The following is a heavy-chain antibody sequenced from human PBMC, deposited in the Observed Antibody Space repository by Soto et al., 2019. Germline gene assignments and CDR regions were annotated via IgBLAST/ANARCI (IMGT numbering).Heavy chain of an antibody. V-gene: IGHV3-15*01. Sequence: GGSLRLSCAASGVTFTYAWMTWVRQVPGKGLEWVGCIKSKADGGTTDYSAPVIGRFAISTDESKNTLYLQMNSPRSEDIDVYYCTTCSGGGCNVDYYGMDVWGQGTTVTVSS. CDR3: TTCSGGGCNVDYYGMDV. D-gene: IGHD2-15*01. CDR1: GVTFTYAW. J-gene: IGHJ6*02. CDR2: IKSKADGGTT.